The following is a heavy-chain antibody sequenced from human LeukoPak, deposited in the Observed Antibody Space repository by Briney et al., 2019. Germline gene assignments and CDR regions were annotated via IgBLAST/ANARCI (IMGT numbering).Heavy chain of an antibody. V-gene: IGHV1-69*05. Sequence: GSSVKVSCKASGGTFSSYAISWVRQAPGQGLEWMGGIIPIFGTANYAQKFQGRVTITTDESTSTAYMELSSLRSEDTAVYYCARHDYYDSSGYPESFDYWGQGTLVTISS. D-gene: IGHD3-22*01. CDR1: GGTFSSYA. CDR2: IIPIFGTA. CDR3: ARHDYYDSSGYPESFDY. J-gene: IGHJ4*02.